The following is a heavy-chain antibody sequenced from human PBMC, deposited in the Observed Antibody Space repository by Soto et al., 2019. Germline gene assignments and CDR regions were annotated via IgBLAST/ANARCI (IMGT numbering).Heavy chain of an antibody. CDR2: IYWDDDK. CDR3: AHRRPPPIAAAGHNWFDP. Sequence: SGPTLVNPTQTLTLTCTFSGFSLSTSGVGVGWIRQPPGKALEWLALIYWDDDKRYSPSLKSRLTITKDTSKNQVVLTMTNMDPVDTATYYCAHRRPPPIAAAGHNWFDPWGQGTLVTVSS. V-gene: IGHV2-5*02. D-gene: IGHD6-13*01. CDR1: GFSLSTSGVG. J-gene: IGHJ5*02.